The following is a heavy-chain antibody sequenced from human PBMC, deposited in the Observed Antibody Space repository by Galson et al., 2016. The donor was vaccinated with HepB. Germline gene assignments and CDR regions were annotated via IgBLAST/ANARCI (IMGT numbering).Heavy chain of an antibody. Sequence: SLRLSCAASGFTFSTYGMHWVRQAPGKGLEWVAVIWHDGSNKYYADSVKGRFTISRDNSRNTLYLQMNSLRAEDAAVYYCARAWGNYGMDVWGQGTLVTVSS. CDR3: ARAWGNYGMDV. J-gene: IGHJ6*02. CDR2: IWHDGSNK. V-gene: IGHV3-33*01. CDR1: GFTFSTYG. D-gene: IGHD7-27*01.